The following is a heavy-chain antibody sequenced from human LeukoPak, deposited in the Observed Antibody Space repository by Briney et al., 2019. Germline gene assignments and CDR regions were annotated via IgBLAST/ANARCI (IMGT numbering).Heavy chain of an antibody. CDR3: AKDISGYSSGWYLSFDY. D-gene: IGHD6-19*01. Sequence: PGGSLRLSCAASGFTFDDYPMHWVRQASGKGLEWVSGISWNSGSIGYADSVKGRFTISRDNAKNSMYLQMNSLRAEDTALYYCAKDISGYSSGWYLSFDYWGQGTLVTVSS. J-gene: IGHJ4*02. CDR2: ISWNSGSI. CDR1: GFTFDDYP. V-gene: IGHV3-9*01.